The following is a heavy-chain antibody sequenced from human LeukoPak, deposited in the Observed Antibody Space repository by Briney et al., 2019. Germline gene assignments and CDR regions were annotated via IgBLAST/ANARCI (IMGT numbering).Heavy chain of an antibody. CDR2: IVVGSGNT. CDR1: GFTFTSSA. V-gene: IGHV1-58*02. D-gene: IGHD3-10*01. J-gene: IGHJ4*02. Sequence: SVKVSCKASGFTFTSSAMQWVRQARGQRLEWIGWIVVGSGNTNYAQKFQERVTITRDMSTSTAYMELSSLRSEGTAVYYCAAAYYGSGSYYNVDDYWGQGTLVTVSS. CDR3: AAAYYGSGSYYNVDDY.